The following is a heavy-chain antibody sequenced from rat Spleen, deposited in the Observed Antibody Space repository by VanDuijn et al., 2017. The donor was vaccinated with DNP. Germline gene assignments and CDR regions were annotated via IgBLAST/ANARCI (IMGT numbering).Heavy chain of an antibody. J-gene: IGHJ2*01. Sequence: QVQLKESGPGLVQPSQTLSLTCTVSGFSSTDHSVHWVRQPPGKGLEWMGRIRANGITDYNSGLKSRLSISRDTSKNQVFLEMNSLQTEDTARYFCTREGTMMVVGFLDYWGQGVMVTVSS. CDR3: TREGTMMVVGFLDY. CDR1: GFSSTDHS. CDR2: IRANGIT. V-gene: IGHV2-19*01. D-gene: IGHD1-12*02.